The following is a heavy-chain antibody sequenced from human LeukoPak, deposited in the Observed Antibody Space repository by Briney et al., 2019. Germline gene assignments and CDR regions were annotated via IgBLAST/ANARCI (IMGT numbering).Heavy chain of an antibody. J-gene: IGHJ4*02. V-gene: IGHV3-23*01. CDR1: GFTFSSYA. CDR3: AKRLAAAGTRSVDY. CDR2: ISGSGGST. D-gene: IGHD6-13*01. Sequence: PGGSLRLSCAASGFTFSSYAISWVRQAPGKGLEWVSAISGSGGSTYYADSVKGRFTISRDNSKNTLYLQMNSLRAEDTAVYYCAKRLAAAGTRSVDYWGQGTQVTVSS.